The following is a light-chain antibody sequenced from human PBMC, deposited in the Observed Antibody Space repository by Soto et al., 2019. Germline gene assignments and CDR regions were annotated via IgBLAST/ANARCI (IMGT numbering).Light chain of an antibody. CDR3: RQYGSSPPFT. CDR2: GAS. V-gene: IGKV3-20*01. J-gene: IGKJ3*01. Sequence: IVLTQSPGTLSLTPGERATLSCRASQSVSSSYLAWYQQKPGQAPRLLIYGASSRATGIPDRFSGSGSGTDFTLTISRLEPEDSAVYYCRQYGSSPPFTFGPGTRVDI. CDR1: QSVSSSY.